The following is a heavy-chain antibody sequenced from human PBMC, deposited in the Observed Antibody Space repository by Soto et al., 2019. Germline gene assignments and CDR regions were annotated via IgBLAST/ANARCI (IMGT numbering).Heavy chain of an antibody. CDR1: GFTFSTYN. V-gene: IGHV3-48*02. CDR3: ARDLRDYYDSSGYYSFDY. D-gene: IGHD3-22*01. CDR2: ISSNSRTI. J-gene: IGHJ4*02. Sequence: GGSLRLSCTASGFTFSTYNMNWVRQAPGKGLEWVSYISSNSRTIYYADSVKGRFTISRDNAKNSLYLQMNSLRDEDTAVYYCARDLRDYYDSSGYYSFDYWGQGTLVT.